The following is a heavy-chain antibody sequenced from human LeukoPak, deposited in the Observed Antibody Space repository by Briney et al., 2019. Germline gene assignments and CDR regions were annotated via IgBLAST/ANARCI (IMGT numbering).Heavy chain of an antibody. CDR3: ARVRGGEYYDFWSGPNDAFDI. J-gene: IGHJ3*02. D-gene: IGHD3-3*01. V-gene: IGHV1-8*03. Sequence: ASVKVSCKASGYTFTSYDINWVRQATGQGLEWMGWMNPNSANTGYAQKFQGRVTITRDTSISTAYMELSSLRSEDTAVYYCARVRGGEYYDFWSGPNDAFDIWGQGTMVTVSS. CDR2: MNPNSANT. CDR1: GYTFTSYD.